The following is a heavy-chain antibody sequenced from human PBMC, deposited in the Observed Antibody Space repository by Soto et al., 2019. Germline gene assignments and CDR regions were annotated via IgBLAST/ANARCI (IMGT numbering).Heavy chain of an antibody. D-gene: IGHD3-3*01. J-gene: IGHJ4*02. CDR1: GLPFSSYW. V-gene: IGHV3-7*01. CDR3: ARDLDDFWSEYYAPYSEY. Sequence: GSLRLSCAASGLPFSSYWMSWVRQAPGKGLEWVANIKQDGSEKYYVDSVKGRFTISRDNAKNSLYLQMNSLRAEDTAVYYCARDLDDFWSEYYAPYSEYSGQGTLVIVSS. CDR2: IKQDGSEK.